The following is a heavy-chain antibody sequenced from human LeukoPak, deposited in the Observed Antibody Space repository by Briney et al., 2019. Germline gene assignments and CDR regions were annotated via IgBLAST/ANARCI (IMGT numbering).Heavy chain of an antibody. D-gene: IGHD1-26*01. J-gene: IGHJ4*02. CDR3: AVGWELLTR. Sequence: SGTLSLTCAVSGAFITNSHWWSWARQPPGKGLEWIGEIYHSGTTNYNPSLKSRVTISVDTSKNQFSLKLSSVTAADTAVYYCAVGWELLTRWGQGTLVTVSS. V-gene: IGHV4-4*02. CDR1: GAFITNSHW. CDR2: IYHSGTT.